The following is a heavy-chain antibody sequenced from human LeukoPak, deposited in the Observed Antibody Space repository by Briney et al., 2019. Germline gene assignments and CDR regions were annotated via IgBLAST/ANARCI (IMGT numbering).Heavy chain of an antibody. J-gene: IGHJ4*02. CDR1: GFTFSSYA. CDR2: ISGSGGST. V-gene: IGHV3-23*01. Sequence: PGGSLRLSCAASGFTFSSYAMSWVRQAPGKGLEWVSAISGSGGSTYYADSVKGRFTISRDNSKNTLYLQMNSLRAEDTAVYYCAKSVTEGPIMITSPVGDWGQGTLVTVSS. D-gene: IGHD3-16*01. CDR3: AKSVTEGPIMITSPVGD.